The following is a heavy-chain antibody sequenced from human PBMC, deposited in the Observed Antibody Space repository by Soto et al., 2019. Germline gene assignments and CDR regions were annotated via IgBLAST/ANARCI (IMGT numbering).Heavy chain of an antibody. CDR1: GYTFTSYG. CDR3: ARDLLFTHPSRTQYDILTGTYYYYGMDV. J-gene: IGHJ6*02. V-gene: IGHV1-18*01. D-gene: IGHD3-9*01. CDR2: ISAYNGNT. Sequence: ASVKVSCKASGYTFTSYGISWVRQAPGQGLEWMGWISAYNGNTNYAQKLQGRVTMTTDTSTSTAYMERRSLGSDDTAVYYCARDLLFTHPSRTQYDILTGTYYYYGMDVWGQGTTVTVSS.